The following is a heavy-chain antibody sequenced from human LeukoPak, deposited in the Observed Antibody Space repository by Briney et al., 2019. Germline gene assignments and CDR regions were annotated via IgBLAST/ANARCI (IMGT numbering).Heavy chain of an antibody. J-gene: IGHJ4*02. V-gene: IGHV3-23*01. CDR3: ARDNTAMVTDQFDY. D-gene: IGHD5-18*01. Sequence: PGASVRLSFAASGFIFSNYAMSWVRQAPGKGLEWVSAIGGRDGGTYYADSVKGRFTVSRDEPKNTLYLQMNTLRVEDTAVYYCARDNTAMVTDQFDYWGQGTLVTVSS. CDR1: GFIFSNYA. CDR2: IGGRDGGT.